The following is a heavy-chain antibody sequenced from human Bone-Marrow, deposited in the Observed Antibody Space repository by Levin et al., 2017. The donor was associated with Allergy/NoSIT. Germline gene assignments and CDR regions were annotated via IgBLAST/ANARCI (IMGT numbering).Heavy chain of an antibody. J-gene: IGHJ4*02. V-gene: IGHV3-23*01. D-gene: IGHD4-23*01. CDR1: GFTFNNYA. Sequence: GESLKISCAGSGFTFNNYAMSWVRQAPGKGLEWVSHTSASGGNTYYAKSVKGRFAISRDNSKNTLYLQMNSLRVEDTALYYCAQDLVHYGGSPSFDYWGQGTLVTVSS. CDR2: TSASGGNT. CDR3: AQDLVHYGGSPSFDY.